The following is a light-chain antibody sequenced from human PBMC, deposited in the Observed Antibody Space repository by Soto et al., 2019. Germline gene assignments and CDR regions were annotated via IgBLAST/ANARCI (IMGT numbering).Light chain of an antibody. V-gene: IGKV3-15*01. Sequence: EIVMTQSPTTVSVSPGERATLSCRATQNINTNLAWYQQKPGQAPRLLISGASTRATGIPARFSGSGSGTEFTLTISSLQSEDFAVYYCQQYNNWPPGWTFGQGTKVDIK. J-gene: IGKJ1*01. CDR2: GAS. CDR3: QQYNNWPPGWT. CDR1: QNINTN.